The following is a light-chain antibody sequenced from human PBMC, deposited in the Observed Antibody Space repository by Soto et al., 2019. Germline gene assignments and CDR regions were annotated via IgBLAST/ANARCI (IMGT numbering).Light chain of an antibody. Sequence: IVLTQSPATLSLSPWERATLSCRASQSVSTYLAWYQQKPGQAPRLLIYDASNRATGIPARFSGSGSGTDFTLTISSLEPEDFAVYYCQHRSIWPTFGGGTKVDIK. V-gene: IGKV3-11*01. CDR3: QHRSIWPT. CDR2: DAS. CDR1: QSVSTY. J-gene: IGKJ4*01.